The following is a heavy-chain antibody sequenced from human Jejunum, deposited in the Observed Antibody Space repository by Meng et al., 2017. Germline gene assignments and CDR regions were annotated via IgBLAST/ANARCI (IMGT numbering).Heavy chain of an antibody. D-gene: IGHD4-23*01. J-gene: IGHJ4*02. Sequence: QVHLVQSGGGVVQPGRSLRLSCIVSGITFSNHGMLWVRQAPGKGLEWVAVIWNDGSQKYYVDSVKGRFTISRDNFQNTVYLQMNSLIAEDTAVYYCARLDDGGHWAFLEYWGQGTLVTVSS. V-gene: IGHV3-33*01. CDR1: GITFSNHG. CDR3: ARLDDGGHWAFLEY. CDR2: IWNDGSQK.